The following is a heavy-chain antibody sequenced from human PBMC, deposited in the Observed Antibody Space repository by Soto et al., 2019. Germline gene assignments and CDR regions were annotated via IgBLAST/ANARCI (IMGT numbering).Heavy chain of an antibody. Sequence: QITLKESGPTLVKPTQTLTLTCTFSGFSLSTGGVGVGWIRQPPGKALEWLGFIFWDDDKRYSPSLKSRLTITKDTSKHQVVLTITNLDPVDTATYYCAHRSASQLELRNWGQGTLVTVSS. CDR2: IFWDDDK. CDR1: GFSLSTGGVG. D-gene: IGHD1-7*01. V-gene: IGHV2-5*02. J-gene: IGHJ4*02. CDR3: AHRSASQLELRN.